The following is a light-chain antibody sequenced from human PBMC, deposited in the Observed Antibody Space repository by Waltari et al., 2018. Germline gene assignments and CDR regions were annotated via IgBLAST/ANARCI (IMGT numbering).Light chain of an antibody. CDR2: KDT. J-gene: IGLJ1*01. CDR3: QSTDSSGTYV. Sequence: SFELTQPPSMSVSPGQTARITCSGDALPSPYVYWYQQRPGQAHILIIDKDTERPSGIPERFSGSTSGTTVTLTISGVQAEDEADYYCQSTDSSGTYVFGTGTKVTVL. V-gene: IGLV3-25*03. CDR1: ALPSPY.